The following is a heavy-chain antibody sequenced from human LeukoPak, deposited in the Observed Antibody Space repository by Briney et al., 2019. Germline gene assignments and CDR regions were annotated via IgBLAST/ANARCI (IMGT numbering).Heavy chain of an antibody. J-gene: IGHJ4*02. Sequence: ASVKVSCTVSGYTLTELSMHWVRQAPGKGLEWMGGFDPEDGETIYAQKFQGRVTMTEDTSTDTAYMELSSLRSEDTAVYYCATSIVGAIPQYYFDYWGQGTLVTVSS. CDR3: ATSIVGAIPQYYFDY. CDR2: FDPEDGET. D-gene: IGHD1-26*01. CDR1: GYTLTELS. V-gene: IGHV1-24*01.